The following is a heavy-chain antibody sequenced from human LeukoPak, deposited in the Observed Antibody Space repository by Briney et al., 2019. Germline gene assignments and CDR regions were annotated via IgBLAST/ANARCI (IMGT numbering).Heavy chain of an antibody. CDR3: AKHPPMGQDYFDS. CDR2: ISSSSSYI. CDR1: GFTFSSYS. Sequence: GGSLRLSCAASGFTFSSYSMNWVRQAPGKGLEWVSSISSSSSYIYYADSVKGRFTISRDNAKNSLYLQMNSLRAEDTAVYFCAKHPPMGQDYFDSWGQGTLVAVSS. V-gene: IGHV3-21*04. J-gene: IGHJ4*02. D-gene: IGHD3-10*01.